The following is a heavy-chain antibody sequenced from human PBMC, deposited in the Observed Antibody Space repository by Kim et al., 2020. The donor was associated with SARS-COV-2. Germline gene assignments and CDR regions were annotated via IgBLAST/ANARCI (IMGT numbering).Heavy chain of an antibody. J-gene: IGHJ4*02. Sequence: GESLKISCKGSGYSFTSYWISWVRQMPWKGLEWMGRIDPSDSYTNYSPSFQGHVTISADKSISTAYLQWSSLKASDTAMYYCATHPAAGAGWIDYWGQGTLVTVSS. CDR1: GYSFTSYW. V-gene: IGHV5-10-1*01. CDR3: ATHPAAGAGWIDY. CDR2: IDPSDSYT. D-gene: IGHD6-13*01.